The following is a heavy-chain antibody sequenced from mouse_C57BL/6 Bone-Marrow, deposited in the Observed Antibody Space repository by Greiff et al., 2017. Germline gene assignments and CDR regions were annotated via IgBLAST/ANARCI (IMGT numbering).Heavy chain of an antibody. Sequence: EVKLVESGPELVKPGDSVKISCKASGYSFTGYFMNWVMQSHGKSLEWIGRINPYNGDTFYNQKFKGKATLTVDKSSSTAHMELRSLTSEDSAVYYCAREEGPLLLRSFFDYWGQGTTLTVSS. D-gene: IGHD1-1*01. J-gene: IGHJ2*01. CDR3: AREEGPLLLRSFFDY. CDR1: GYSFTGYF. CDR2: INPYNGDT. V-gene: IGHV1-20*01.